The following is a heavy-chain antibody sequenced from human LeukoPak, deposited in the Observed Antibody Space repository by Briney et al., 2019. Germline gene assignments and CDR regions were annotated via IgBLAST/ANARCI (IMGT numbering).Heavy chain of an antibody. V-gene: IGHV3-23*01. Sequence: GGSLRLSCAASGFSLTAYGMSWVRQSPGKGLEWVSGIGGLDHSTYYADSLKGRFTISKDTSTNTLYLQMNSLTAEDTAVYYCAKDSHNGYFDNWGQGTLVSVSS. CDR3: AKDSHNGYFDN. J-gene: IGHJ4*02. CDR2: IGGLDHST. CDR1: GFSLTAYG. D-gene: IGHD2-8*01.